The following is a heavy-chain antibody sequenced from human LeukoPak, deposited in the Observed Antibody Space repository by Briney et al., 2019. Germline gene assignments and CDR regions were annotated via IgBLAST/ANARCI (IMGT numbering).Heavy chain of an antibody. CDR2: MNPNSGNT. CDR3: ARGAFVYYDSSGYTRLNWFDP. Sequence: ASVKVSCTASGYTFTIYDINSVRQATGQGLEWMGWMNPNSGNTGYAQKFQGRVTMTRNTSISTAYMELSSLRSEDTAVYYCARGAFVYYDSSGYTRLNWFDPWGQGTLVTVSS. CDR1: GYTFTIYD. J-gene: IGHJ5*02. V-gene: IGHV1-8*01. D-gene: IGHD3-22*01.